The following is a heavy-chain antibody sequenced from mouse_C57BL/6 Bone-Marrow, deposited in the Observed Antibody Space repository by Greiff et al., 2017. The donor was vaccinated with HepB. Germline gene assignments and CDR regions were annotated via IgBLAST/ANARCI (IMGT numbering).Heavy chain of an antibody. CDR3: ARFYYSNYWYYFDY. CDR1: GYTFTSYG. D-gene: IGHD2-5*01. V-gene: IGHV1-81*01. CDR2: IYPRSGNT. J-gene: IGHJ2*01. Sequence: VQLQESGAELARPGASVKLSCKASGYTFTSYGISWVKQRTGKGLEWIGEIYPRSGNTYYNEKFKGKATLTADKSSSTAYMELRSLTSEDSAVYFCARFYYSNYWYYFDYWGQGATLTVSS.